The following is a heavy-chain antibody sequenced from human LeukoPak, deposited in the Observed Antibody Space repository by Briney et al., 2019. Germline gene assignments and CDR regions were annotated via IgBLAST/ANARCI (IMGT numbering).Heavy chain of an antibody. CDR1: GDSISSGGYY. V-gene: IGHV4-31*03. D-gene: IGHD2-2*01. J-gene: IGHJ5*02. Sequence: SQTLSLTCTVSGDSISSGGYYWSWIRQHPGKGLEWIGYIYYSGSTYYNPSLKSRVTISVDTSKNQFSLKLSSVTAADTAVYYCATGVSGTSTNWFDPWGLGTLVTVSS. CDR3: ATGVSGTSTNWFDP. CDR2: IYYSGST.